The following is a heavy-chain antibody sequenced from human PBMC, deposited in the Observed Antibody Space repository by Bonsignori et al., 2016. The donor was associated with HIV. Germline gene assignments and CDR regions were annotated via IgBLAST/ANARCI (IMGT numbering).Heavy chain of an antibody. J-gene: IGHJ4*02. CDR2: IDPKSGGT. D-gene: IGHD5-12*01. CDR1: GYTFTDYY. CDR3: ARDAEVARDY. Sequence: QVQVVQSGAEMKKPGASVKVSCRTSGYTFTDYYIQWVRQAPGQGLEWMGRIDPKSGGTAYAQQFQGRVTMTRDTSITTAYMELSSLTFDDTAVYYCARDAEVARDYWGQGTLVT. V-gene: IGHV1-2*06.